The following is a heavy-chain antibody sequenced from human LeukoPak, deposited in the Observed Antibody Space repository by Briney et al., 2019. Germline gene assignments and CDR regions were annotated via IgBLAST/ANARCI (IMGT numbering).Heavy chain of an antibody. V-gene: IGHV3-30*18. CDR1: GFTFSSYG. D-gene: IGHD6-6*01. CDR3: AKNQAARVGHY. CDR2: ISYDGSNK. J-gene: IGHJ4*02. Sequence: QSGGSLRLSCAASGFTFSSYGMPWVRQAPVKELEWVAVISYDGSNKYYADSVKGRFTISRDNSKNTLYLQMNSLRAEDTAVYYCAKNQAARVGHYWGQGTLVTVSS.